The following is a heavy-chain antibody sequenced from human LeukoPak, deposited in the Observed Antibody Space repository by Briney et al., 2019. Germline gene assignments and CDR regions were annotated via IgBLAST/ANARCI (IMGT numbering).Heavy chain of an antibody. CDR3: ARLGRDKARLGYYYYYMDV. CDR1: GYSISSGYY. CDR2: IYHSGST. Sequence: SETLSLTCAVSGYSISSGYYWGWIRQPPGKGLEWIGIIYHSGSTYYNPSLKSRVTISVDTSKNQFFLKLSSVTAADTAVYYCARLGRDKARLGYYYYYMDVWGKGTTVTVSS. J-gene: IGHJ6*03. V-gene: IGHV4-38-2*01. D-gene: IGHD6-19*01.